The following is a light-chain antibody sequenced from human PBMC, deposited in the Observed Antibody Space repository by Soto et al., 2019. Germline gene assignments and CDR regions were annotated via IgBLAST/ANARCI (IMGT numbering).Light chain of an antibody. CDR2: GAS. V-gene: IGKV3-20*01. J-gene: IGKJ1*01. Sequence: EIVLTQSPGTLSLSPGERATLSCRASQSVSSYLAWYQQKPGQAPRLLIYGASNRATGIPDRFSGSGSGTDFTLTISRLEPEDFAVYYCQQYGSSPLTFGQGTKVDIK. CDR1: QSVSSY. CDR3: QQYGSSPLT.